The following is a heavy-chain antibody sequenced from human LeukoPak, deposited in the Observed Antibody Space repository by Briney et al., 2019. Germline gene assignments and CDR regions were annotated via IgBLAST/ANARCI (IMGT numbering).Heavy chain of an antibody. J-gene: IGHJ4*02. Sequence: GGSLRLSCAASGFTFSSYSMNWVRQAPGKGLEWVANIKQDGSEKKYVDSVKGRFTISRDNAKNSLYLQMNSLRAEDTAVYYCTRGDSYKDWGQGTLVTVSS. CDR2: IKQDGSEK. CDR3: TRGDSYKD. CDR1: GFTFSSYS. D-gene: IGHD1-14*01. V-gene: IGHV3-7*01.